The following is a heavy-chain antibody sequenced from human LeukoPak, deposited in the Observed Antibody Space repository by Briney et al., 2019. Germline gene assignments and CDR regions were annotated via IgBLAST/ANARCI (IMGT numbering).Heavy chain of an antibody. V-gene: IGHV3-21*01. Sequence: GGSLRLSCAASGFTLSSYRMNWVRQAPGKGLEWVSSISRSSSYIYYAGSVKGRVTISRDNAKNSLYLQMNSLRAEDTAVYYCARGDYYDFQLDYWGQGTLVTVSS. CDR2: ISRSSSYI. CDR3: ARGDYYDFQLDY. CDR1: GFTLSSYR. J-gene: IGHJ4*02. D-gene: IGHD3-22*01.